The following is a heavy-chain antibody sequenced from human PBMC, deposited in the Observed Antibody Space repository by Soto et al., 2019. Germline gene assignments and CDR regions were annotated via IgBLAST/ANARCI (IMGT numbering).Heavy chain of an antibody. CDR1: GGSVSSGSYY. J-gene: IGHJ4*02. Sequence: QVQLQESGPGLVKPSETLSLTCTVSGGSVSSGSYYWSWIRQPPGKGLEWRGYIYYSGSTNYNPTVTSPVTTTVDTSKNQLSLQLNAVTAADTAVYYCASHRSGWYEVSYGGQGTLVTVTS. V-gene: IGHV4-61*01. D-gene: IGHD6-19*01. CDR2: IYYSGST. CDR3: ASHRSGWYEVSY.